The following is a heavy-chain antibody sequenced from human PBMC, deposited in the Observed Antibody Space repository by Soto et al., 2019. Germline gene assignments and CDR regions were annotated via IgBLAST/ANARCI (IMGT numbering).Heavy chain of an antibody. J-gene: IGHJ6*02. CDR3: ARDIAAAGNPYYYYGMDV. D-gene: IGHD6-13*01. CDR1: GFTFSSYG. CDR2: IWYDGSNK. Sequence: GGSLRLSCAASGFTFSSYGMHWVRQAPGKGLEWVAVIWYDGSNKYYADSVKGRFTISRDNSKNTLYLQMNSLRAEDTAVYHCARDIAAAGNPYYYYGMDVWGQGTTVTVSS. V-gene: IGHV3-33*01.